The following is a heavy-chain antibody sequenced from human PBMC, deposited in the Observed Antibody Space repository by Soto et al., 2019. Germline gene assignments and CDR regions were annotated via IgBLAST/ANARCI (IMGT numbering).Heavy chain of an antibody. CDR2: IIPIFGTA. J-gene: IGHJ6*02. CDR3: ARNRNYYYYGMDV. CDR1: GGTFSNYA. V-gene: IGHV1-69*13. Sequence: GASVKVSCKASGGTFSNYAVSWVRQAPGQGLEWMGGIIPIFGTANYAQKFQGRVTITADESTSTAYMELSSLRSEDTAVYYCARNRNYYYYGMDVWGQGTTVTVSS.